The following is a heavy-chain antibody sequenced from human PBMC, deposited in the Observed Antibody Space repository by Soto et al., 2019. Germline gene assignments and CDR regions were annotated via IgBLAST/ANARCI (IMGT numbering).Heavy chain of an antibody. J-gene: IGHJ5*02. CDR1: GFTFSTYS. V-gene: IGHV3-48*02. CDR3: ATDPLHRVRGYDYNWFDP. CDR2: ISSSSSTI. D-gene: IGHD5-12*01. Sequence: GSLRLSCAASGFTFSTYSMNWVRQAPGKGLEWVSYISSSSSTIYYADSVKGRFTISRDNAKNSLYLQMNSLRDEDTAVYYCATDPLHRVRGYDYNWFDPWGQGTLVTVSS.